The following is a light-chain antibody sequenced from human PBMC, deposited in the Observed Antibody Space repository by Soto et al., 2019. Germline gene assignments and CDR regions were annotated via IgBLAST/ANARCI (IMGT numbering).Light chain of an antibody. CDR2: DAS. V-gene: IGKV3-11*01. CDR1: QSVRSY. Sequence: EIVLTQSPATLSLSPGERATLSCRASQSVRSYLAWYQQKPGQAPRLLIYDASNRATGIPARFSGSGSGTDFTLTICSLETEDFAVYYCQQRSSWPLTFGGGTKVEIK. J-gene: IGKJ4*01. CDR3: QQRSSWPLT.